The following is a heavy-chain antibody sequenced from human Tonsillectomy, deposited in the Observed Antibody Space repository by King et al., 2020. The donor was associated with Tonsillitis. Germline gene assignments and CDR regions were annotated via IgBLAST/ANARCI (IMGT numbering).Heavy chain of an antibody. Sequence: VQLVESGGVVVQPGGSLRLSCAASGFTFDDYTMHWVRQAPGKGLEWVSLISWDGGSTYYADSVKGRFTISRDNSKNSLYLQMNSLRTEDTALYSCAKDLSNPFAYWGQGTLVTVSS. CDR1: GFTFDDYT. D-gene: IGHD4-11*01. CDR2: ISWDGGST. J-gene: IGHJ4*02. V-gene: IGHV3-43*01. CDR3: AKDLSNPFAY.